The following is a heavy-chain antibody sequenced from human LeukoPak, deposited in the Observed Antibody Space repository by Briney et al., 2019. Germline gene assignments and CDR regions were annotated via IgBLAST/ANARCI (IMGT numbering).Heavy chain of an antibody. Sequence: SETLSLTCTVSGGSISSHYWSWIRQPPGKGLEWIGYIYTSGSTNYNPSLKSRVTISVDTSKNQFSLKLSSVTAADTAVYYCARGRLVYYYYYYMDVWGKGTTVTVSS. CDR3: ARGRLVYYYYYYMDV. J-gene: IGHJ6*03. D-gene: IGHD6-19*01. V-gene: IGHV4-4*09. CDR1: GGSISSHY. CDR2: IYTSGST.